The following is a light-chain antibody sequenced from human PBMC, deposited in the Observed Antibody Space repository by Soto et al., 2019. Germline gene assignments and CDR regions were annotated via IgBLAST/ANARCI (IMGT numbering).Light chain of an antibody. V-gene: IGKV1-5*03. CDR1: QSISSW. CDR3: QQYSTYPWT. J-gene: IGKJ1*01. Sequence: DIQMTQSPSTLSASVGDRVTITCRASQSISSWLAWYQQEPGKAPKLLISTASSLESGVPSRFSGSGSGTEFALTISSLQPDDFATYYCQQYSTYPWTFGQGTKVEIQ. CDR2: TAS.